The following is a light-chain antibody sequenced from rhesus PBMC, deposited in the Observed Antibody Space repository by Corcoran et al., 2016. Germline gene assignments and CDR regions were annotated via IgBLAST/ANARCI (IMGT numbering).Light chain of an antibody. J-gene: IGKJ1*01. CDR1: QDISNY. CDR3: QQHNTYPT. Sequence: DIQMTQSPSSLSASVGDTVTITCRVSQDISNYLGWYQQRPGKAPKPRIYSASSLESGVPARFSGSGSGTDFTLTITSLQPEDSGTYYCQQHNTYPTFGQGTKVEIK. V-gene: IGKV1S16*01. CDR2: SAS.